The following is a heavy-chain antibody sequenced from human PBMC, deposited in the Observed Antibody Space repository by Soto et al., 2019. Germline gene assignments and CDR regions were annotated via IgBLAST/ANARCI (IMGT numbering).Heavy chain of an antibody. J-gene: IGHJ6*02. CDR3: AHNDLYYGSADYYGMDV. D-gene: IGHD3-10*01. CDR2: IYWDDDK. Sequence: QITLKESGPPLVKPTQTLTLTCTFSGFSLSTSGVGVGWIRQPPGKALEWLALIYWDDDKRYSPSLKSRLTITKDTSKNQVVLTMTNMDPVDTATYYCAHNDLYYGSADYYGMDVWGQGTTVTVSS. V-gene: IGHV2-5*02. CDR1: GFSLSTSGVG.